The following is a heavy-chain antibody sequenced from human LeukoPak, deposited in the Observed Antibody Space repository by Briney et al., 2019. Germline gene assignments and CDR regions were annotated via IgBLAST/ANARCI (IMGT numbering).Heavy chain of an antibody. CDR2: IKGDGSEL. CDR3: AKPENGTPFDY. D-gene: IGHD1-14*01. V-gene: IGHV3-7*03. J-gene: IGHJ4*02. CDR1: GFTFSRYW. Sequence: GGSLRLSCAASGFTFSRYWMNWVRQAPGKGLEWVATIKGDGSELAYVDSVKGRFTISRDNTKNSLYLQLNSLRVEDTAFYYCAKPENGTPFDYWGQGTLVTVSS.